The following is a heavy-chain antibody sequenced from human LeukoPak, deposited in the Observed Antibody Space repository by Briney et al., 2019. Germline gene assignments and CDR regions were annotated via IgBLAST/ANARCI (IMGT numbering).Heavy chain of an antibody. D-gene: IGHD3-10*02. Sequence: SETLSLTCAVYGGSFSGYYWSWIRQPPGKGREWSGEINHSGSTNYNPSLKSRVTISVDTSKNQFSLKLSSVTAADTAVYYCARGKSGLFGELLRGSWFDPWGQGTLVTVSS. CDR3: ARGKSGLFGELLRGSWFDP. V-gene: IGHV4-34*01. CDR2: INHSGST. J-gene: IGHJ5*02. CDR1: GGSFSGYY.